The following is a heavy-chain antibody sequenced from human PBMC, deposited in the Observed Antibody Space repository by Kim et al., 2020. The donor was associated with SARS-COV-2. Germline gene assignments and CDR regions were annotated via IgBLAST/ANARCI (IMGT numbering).Heavy chain of an antibody. CDR2: ISSSSSYI. V-gene: IGHV3-21*01. Sequence: GGSLRLSCAASGFTFSSYSMNWVRQAPGKGLEWVSSISSSSSYIYYADSVRGRFTISRDNAKNSLYLQMNSLRAEDTAVYYCARDPDYDILTGHGYWGQGTLVTVSS. CDR3: ARDPDYDILTGHGY. D-gene: IGHD3-9*01. J-gene: IGHJ4*02. CDR1: GFTFSSYS.